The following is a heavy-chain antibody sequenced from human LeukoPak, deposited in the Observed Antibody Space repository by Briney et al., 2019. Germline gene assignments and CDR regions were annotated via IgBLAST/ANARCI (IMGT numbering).Heavy chain of an antibody. V-gene: IGHV4-59*08. J-gene: IGHJ4*02. CDR1: GGSISSYY. CDR3: ARHSSSWSAHYFDY. CDR2: IYYSGST. D-gene: IGHD6-13*01. Sequence: PSETLSLTCTVSGGSISSYYWSWIRQPLGKGLEWIGYIYYSGSTNYNPSLKSRVTISVDTSKNQFSLKLSSVTAADTAVYYCARHSSSWSAHYFDYWGQGTLVTVSS.